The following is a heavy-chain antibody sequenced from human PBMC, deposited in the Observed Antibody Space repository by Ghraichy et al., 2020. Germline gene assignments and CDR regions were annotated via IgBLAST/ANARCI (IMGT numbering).Heavy chain of an antibody. V-gene: IGHV3-64D*06. D-gene: IGHD2-2*01. CDR1: GFTFSSYA. CDR2: ISSNGGST. Sequence: GGSLRLSCSASGFTFSSYAMHWVRQAPGKGLEYVSAISSNGGSTYYADSVKGRFTISRDNSKNTLYLQMSSLRAEDTAVYYCVKDPPRHQYCSSTSCYDDRLAFDIWGQGTMVTVSS. J-gene: IGHJ3*02. CDR3: VKDPPRHQYCSSTSCYDDRLAFDI.